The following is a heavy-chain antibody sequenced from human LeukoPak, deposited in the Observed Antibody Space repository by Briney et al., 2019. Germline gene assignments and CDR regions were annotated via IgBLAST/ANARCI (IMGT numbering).Heavy chain of an antibody. Sequence: GGSLRLSCAASGFTVSSNYMSWVRQAPGKGLEWVSVIYSGGSTYYADSVKGRFTISRDNSKNTPYLQMNSLRAEDTAVYYCTRVTGPTSTVVRGVIIPTFDYWGQGTLVTVSS. CDR2: IYSGGST. J-gene: IGHJ4*02. D-gene: IGHD3-10*01. CDR1: GFTVSSNY. V-gene: IGHV3-53*01. CDR3: TRVTGPTSTVVRGVIIPTFDY.